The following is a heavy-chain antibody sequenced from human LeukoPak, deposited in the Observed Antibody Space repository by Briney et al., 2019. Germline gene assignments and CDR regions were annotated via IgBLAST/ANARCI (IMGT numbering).Heavy chain of an antibody. J-gene: IGHJ4*02. CDR1: GFTFSSYA. V-gene: IGHV3-30-3*01. D-gene: IGHD2/OR15-2a*01. CDR2: VSYNGNSK. CDR3: ARDQYEGICPDY. Sequence: GGSLRLSCAASGFTFSSYAMVWVRQAPGKGLEGVAVVSYNGNSKYYADSVKGRFTIFRDDSKNTLYLQMNSLRPEDTAVYYCARDQYEGICPDYWGQGTLVTVSS.